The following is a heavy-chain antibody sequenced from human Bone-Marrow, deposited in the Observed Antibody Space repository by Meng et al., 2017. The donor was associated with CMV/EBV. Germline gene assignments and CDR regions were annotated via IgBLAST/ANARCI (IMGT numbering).Heavy chain of an antibody. D-gene: IGHD2-2*01. CDR3: ARVLVSCSSTSCSAYYYGMDV. CDR1: GYTFTSYG. V-gene: IGHV1-18*01. CDR2: ISAYNGNT. J-gene: IGHJ6*02. Sequence: ASVKVSCKASGYTFTSYGISWVRQAPGQGLEWMGWISAYNGNTNYAQKLQGRVTMTTDTSTSTAYMELRSLRSDDTAVYYCARVLVSCSSTSCSAYYYGMDVWGQGPRSPAP.